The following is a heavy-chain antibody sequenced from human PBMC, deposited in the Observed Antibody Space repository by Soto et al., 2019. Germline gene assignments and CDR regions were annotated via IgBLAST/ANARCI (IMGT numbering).Heavy chain of an antibody. V-gene: IGHV1-24*01. J-gene: IGHJ4*02. CDR3: ATVTTFDYFDY. D-gene: IGHD3-16*01. Sequence: RQAPGKGLEWMGGFDPEDGETIYAQKFQGRVTMTEDTSTDTAYMELSSLRSEDTAVYYCATVTTFDYFDYWGQGTLVTVSS. CDR2: FDPEDGET.